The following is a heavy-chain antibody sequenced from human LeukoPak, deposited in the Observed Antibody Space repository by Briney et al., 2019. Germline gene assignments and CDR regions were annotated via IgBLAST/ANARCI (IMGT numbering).Heavy chain of an antibody. CDR1: GFTFSSFH. V-gene: IGHV3-23*01. CDR3: AKDMGAGDAFDI. Sequence: GGSLRLSCAASGFTFSSFHMSWVRQDPGKGLEWVSAISGSGGSTNYADSVKGRFTISRDNSKNTLYLQMKSLRAEDTAVYYCAKDMGAGDAFDIWGQGTMVTVSS. D-gene: IGHD1-26*01. J-gene: IGHJ3*02. CDR2: ISGSGGST.